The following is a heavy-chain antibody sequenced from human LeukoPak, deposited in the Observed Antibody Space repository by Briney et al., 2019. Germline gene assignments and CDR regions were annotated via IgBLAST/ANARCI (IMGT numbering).Heavy chain of an antibody. CDR2: INPSGGST. Sequence: ASVKVSCKASGYTFTSYYMHWVRQAPGQGLEWMGIINPSGGSTSYAQKFQGRVTMTRDTSTSTVYMELSSLRSEDTAVYYCARDRGGQAAADYYFDYWGQGTLVTASS. CDR3: ARDRGGQAAADYYFDY. D-gene: IGHD6-13*01. CDR1: GYTFTSYY. V-gene: IGHV1-46*01. J-gene: IGHJ4*02.